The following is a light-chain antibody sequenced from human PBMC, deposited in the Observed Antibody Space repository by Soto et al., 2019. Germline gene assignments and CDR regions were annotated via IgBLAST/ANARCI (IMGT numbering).Light chain of an antibody. CDR2: KAS. Sequence: DIQMTQSPSTLSASVGDRVIIICRASQSISSWLAWYQQKPGKAPKLLIYKASSLESGVPSRFSGSRSGTEFTLTISSLQPDDFATYYCQQYNSYLWTFGQGTKVEIK. CDR3: QQYNSYLWT. CDR1: QSISSW. V-gene: IGKV1-5*03. J-gene: IGKJ1*01.